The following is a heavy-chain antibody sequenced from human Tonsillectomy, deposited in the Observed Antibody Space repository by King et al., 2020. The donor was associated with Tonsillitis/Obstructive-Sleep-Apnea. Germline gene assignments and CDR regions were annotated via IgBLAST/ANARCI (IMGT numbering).Heavy chain of an antibody. J-gene: IGHJ4*02. CDR2: IYWDDDK. CDR1: GFSLSTSGVG. D-gene: IGHD4-17*01. Sequence: SLQESGPTLVKPTQTLTLTCTFSGFSLSTSGVGVGWIRQPPGKALEWLALIYWDDDKRYSPSLNTRLTITKDTSKNQVVLTMTDMDPVDTATYYCAHRRTTVTTDYFDYWGQGTLVTVSS. V-gene: IGHV2-5*02. CDR3: AHRRTTVTTDYFDY.